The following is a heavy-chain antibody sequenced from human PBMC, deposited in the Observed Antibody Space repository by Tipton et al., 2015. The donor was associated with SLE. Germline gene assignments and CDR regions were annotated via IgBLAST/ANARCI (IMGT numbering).Heavy chain of an antibody. J-gene: IGHJ3*02. Sequence: PGLVKPSQTLSLTCTVSGGSISNYYWNWIRQPPGKGLEWIGYIYYSGSTNYNPSLKSRVTISVDMSKNHFSLELSSVTAADTAVYYCARDCSSTSCYPYAFDIWGQGTMVTVSS. CDR2: IYYSGST. V-gene: IGHV4-59*01. CDR3: ARDCSSTSCYPYAFDI. D-gene: IGHD2-2*01. CDR1: GGSISNYY.